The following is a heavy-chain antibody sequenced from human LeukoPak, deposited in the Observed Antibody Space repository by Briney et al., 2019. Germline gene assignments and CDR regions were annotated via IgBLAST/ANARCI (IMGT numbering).Heavy chain of an antibody. V-gene: IGHV4-61*01. Sequence: SETLSLTCTVSGGSVSSDSYYWNWIRQPPGKGLEWIGHIYYSGSTDYNPSLKSRVTISADTSKNQFSLKMTSVTAADTAVYYCAREPGETDEGFEYWGQGTLVTVSS. D-gene: IGHD1-14*01. CDR1: GGSVSSDSYY. J-gene: IGHJ4*02. CDR2: IYYSGST. CDR3: AREPGETDEGFEY.